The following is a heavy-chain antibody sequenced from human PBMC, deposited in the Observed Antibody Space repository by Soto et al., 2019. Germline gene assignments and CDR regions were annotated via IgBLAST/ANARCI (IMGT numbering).Heavy chain of an antibody. CDR3: ARGYCSGGSCYSGNQRPFDY. CDR2: INPSGGST. Sequence: ASVKVSCKASGYTFTSYYMHWVRQAPGQGLEWMGIINPSGGSTSYAQKFQGRVTMTRDTSTSTVYMELSSLRSEDTAVYYCARGYCSGGSCYSGNQRPFDYWGQGTLVTVSS. D-gene: IGHD2-15*01. CDR1: GYTFTSYY. J-gene: IGHJ4*02. V-gene: IGHV1-46*03.